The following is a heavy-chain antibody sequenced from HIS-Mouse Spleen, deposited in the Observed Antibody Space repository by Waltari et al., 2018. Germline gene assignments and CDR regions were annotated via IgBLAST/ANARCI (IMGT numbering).Heavy chain of an antibody. D-gene: IGHD5-18*01. CDR3: AKDHRRYSYGPFDY. V-gene: IGHV3-30*18. CDR2: ISYDGSNK. J-gene: IGHJ4*02. Sequence: HWVRQAPGKVLEWVAVISYDGSNKYYADSVKGRFTISRDNSKNTLYLQMNSLRAEDTAVYYCAKDHRRYSYGPFDYWGQGTLVTVSS.